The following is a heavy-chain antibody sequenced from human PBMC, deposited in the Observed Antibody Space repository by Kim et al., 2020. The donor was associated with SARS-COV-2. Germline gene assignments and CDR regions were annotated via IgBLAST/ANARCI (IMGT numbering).Heavy chain of an antibody. CDR1: GFTFSSYA. V-gene: IGHV3-23*01. CDR2: ISGSGGST. D-gene: IGHD3-10*01. J-gene: IGHJ1*01. Sequence: GGSLRLSCAASGFTFSSYAMSWVRQAPGKGLEWVSAISGSGGSTYYADSVKGRFTISRDNSKNTLYLQMNSLRAEDTAVYYCAKNMVRGVNSPENFQHWGQGTLVTVSS. CDR3: AKNMVRGVNSPENFQH.